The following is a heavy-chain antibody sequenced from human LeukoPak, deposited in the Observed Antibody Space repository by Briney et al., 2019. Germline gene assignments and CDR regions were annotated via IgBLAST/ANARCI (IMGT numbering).Heavy chain of an antibody. CDR2: IYTSGST. CDR3: ASTNYDFWSGYWFDP. V-gene: IGHV4-4*07. D-gene: IGHD3-3*01. J-gene: IGHJ5*02. CDR1: GGSISSYY. Sequence: KPSETLSLTCTVSGGSISSYYWSWIRQPAGKGLEWIGRIYTSGSTNYNPSLKSRVTISVDTSKNQFSLKLSSVTAADTAVYYCASTNYDFWSGYWFDPRGQGTLVTVSS.